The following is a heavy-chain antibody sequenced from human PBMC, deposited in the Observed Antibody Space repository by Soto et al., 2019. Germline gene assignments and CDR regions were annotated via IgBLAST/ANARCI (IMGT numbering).Heavy chain of an antibody. V-gene: IGHV4-59*01. D-gene: IGHD3-9*01. CDR2: IYYSGST. Sequence: PSETLSLTCTVSGGSISSYYWSWIRQPPGKGLEWIGYIYYSGSTNYNPSLKSRVTISVDTSKNQFSLKLSSVTAADTAVYYCASSHYDILTGYYSLGYWGQGTLVTVSS. CDR3: ASSHYDILTGYYSLGY. J-gene: IGHJ4*02. CDR1: GGSISSYY.